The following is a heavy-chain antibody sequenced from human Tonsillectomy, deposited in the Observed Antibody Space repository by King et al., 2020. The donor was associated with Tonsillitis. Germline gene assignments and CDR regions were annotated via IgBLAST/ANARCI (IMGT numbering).Heavy chain of an antibody. J-gene: IGHJ4*02. CDR2: RRNKANSYTT. Sequence: VQLVESGGGLVQPGGSLRLSCAASGFTLSDHYMDWVRQAPGKGLEWVARRRNKANSYTTEYAASVRGRFTISRDDSESSLYLQMNSLKTDDTAVYYCARVRGGNRYDLEYWGQGTLVTLSS. V-gene: IGHV3-72*01. CDR1: GFTLSDHY. D-gene: IGHD5-18*01. CDR3: ARVRGGNRYDLEY.